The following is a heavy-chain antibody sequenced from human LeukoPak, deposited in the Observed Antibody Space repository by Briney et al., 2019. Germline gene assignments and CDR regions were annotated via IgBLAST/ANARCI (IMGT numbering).Heavy chain of an antibody. CDR1: GFTFSSYA. CDR2: ISGSGGST. V-gene: IGHV3-23*01. J-gene: IGHJ5*02. D-gene: IGHD4-17*01. CDR3: ARRDDGDYSARSTWFDP. Sequence: GGSLRLSCAASGFTFSSYAMSWVRQAPGKGLEWVSAISGSGGSTYYADSVKGRFTISRDNSKNTLYLQMNSLRAEDTAVYYCARRDDGDYSARSTWFDPWGQGTLVTVSS.